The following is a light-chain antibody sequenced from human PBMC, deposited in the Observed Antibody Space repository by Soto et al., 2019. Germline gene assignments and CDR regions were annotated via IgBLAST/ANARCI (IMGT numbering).Light chain of an antibody. CDR2: AAS. Sequence: DIQMTQSPSSLSASVGDRVTITCRASRTITTYLNWYQQKSGQAPKLLINAASTLQSGVPSRFSGSGSGTDFTLTIDSLQPEDFATYYCQQSYNSPFNFGPGTKVDMK. CDR3: QQSYNSPFN. V-gene: IGKV1-39*01. CDR1: RTITTY. J-gene: IGKJ3*01.